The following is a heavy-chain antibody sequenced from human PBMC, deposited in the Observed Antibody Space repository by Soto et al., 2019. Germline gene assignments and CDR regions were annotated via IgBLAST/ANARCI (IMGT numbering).Heavy chain of an antibody. Sequence: EVQLVQSGAEVKKPGESLQISCKASGYNFASYWIGWVRQMPGKGLEWMGIIYPGDSDTRYSPSFQGQVTISADKSISTAYLQWSSLKASDTAMYYCARQNLRGVSFLLYWGQGTLVTVSS. V-gene: IGHV5-51*01. CDR1: GYNFASYW. CDR3: ARQNLRGVSFLLY. J-gene: IGHJ4*02. D-gene: IGHD2-2*01. CDR2: IYPGDSDT.